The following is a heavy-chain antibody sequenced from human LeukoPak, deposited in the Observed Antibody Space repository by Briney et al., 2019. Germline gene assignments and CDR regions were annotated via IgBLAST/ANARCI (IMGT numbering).Heavy chain of an antibody. CDR3: ARQGGYSYGYGY. CDR2: ISSSSSYI. D-gene: IGHD5-18*01. CDR1: GFNFSSYS. Sequence: GGSLRLSCAASGFNFSSYSMNWVRQAPGKGLEWVSSISSSSSYIYYADSVKGRFTISRDNAKNSLYPQMNSLRAEDTAAYYCARQGGYSYGYGYWGQGTLVTVSS. J-gene: IGHJ4*02. V-gene: IGHV3-21*01.